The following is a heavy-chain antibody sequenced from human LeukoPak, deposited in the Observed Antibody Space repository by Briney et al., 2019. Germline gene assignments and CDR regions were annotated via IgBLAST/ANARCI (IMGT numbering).Heavy chain of an antibody. D-gene: IGHD2-21*02. CDR1: GFTVSSNY. CDR3: AKDMALVVVTDNGMDV. J-gene: IGHJ6*02. Sequence: GGSLRLSCAASGFTVSSNYMSWVRQAPGKGLEWVSVIYSGGSTYYADSVKGRFTISRDNSKNTLYLQMNSLRVEDTAVYYCAKDMALVVVTDNGMDVWGQGTTVTVSS. CDR2: IYSGGST. V-gene: IGHV3-53*05.